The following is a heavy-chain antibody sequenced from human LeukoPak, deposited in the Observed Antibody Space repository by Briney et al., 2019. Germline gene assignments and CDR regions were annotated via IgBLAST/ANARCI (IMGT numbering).Heavy chain of an antibody. J-gene: IGHJ4*02. D-gene: IGHD3-22*01. CDR1: GRSFRGYY. CDR2: IHQIGAT. Sequence: SETLSLTCVVYGRSFRGYYWSWIRQPPGKGLEWIGEIHQIGATNYNPSLKSRVTVSVDTSKNQFSLKLSSVTAADTAVYYCASSRNYYDGSGNWEYYFDHWGQGTLVTVSS. V-gene: IGHV4-34*01. CDR3: ASSRNYYDGSGNWEYYFDH.